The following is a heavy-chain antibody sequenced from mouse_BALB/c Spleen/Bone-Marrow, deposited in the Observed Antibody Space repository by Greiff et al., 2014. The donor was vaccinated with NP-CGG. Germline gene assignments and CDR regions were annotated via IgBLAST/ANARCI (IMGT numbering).Heavy chain of an antibody. Sequence: VQLQQSGAELVKPGASVKLSCTASGFNIKDTYMRWVKQRPEQGLEWIGRIDPANGNTKYDPKFQGKATITADTSSNTAYLQLSSLTSEDTAVYYCTRGYGNYALYYYAMDYWGQGASVTVSS. J-gene: IGHJ4*01. CDR2: IDPANGNT. V-gene: IGHV14-3*02. CDR3: TRGYGNYALYYYAMDY. D-gene: IGHD2-10*02. CDR1: GFNIKDTY.